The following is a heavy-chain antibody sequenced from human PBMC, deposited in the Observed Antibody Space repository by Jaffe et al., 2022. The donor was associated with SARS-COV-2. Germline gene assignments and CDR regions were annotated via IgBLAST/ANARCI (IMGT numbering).Heavy chain of an antibody. CDR2: ISYDGSNK. CDR3: AKAVYSSGDYYYYGMDV. V-gene: IGHV3-30*18. Sequence: QVQLVESGGGVVQPGRSLRLSCAASGFTFSSYGMHWVRQAPGKGLEWVAVISYDGSNKYYADSVKGRFTISRDNSKNTLYLQMNSLRAEDTAVYYCAKAVYSSGDYYYYGMDVWGQGTTVTVSS. CDR1: GFTFSSYG. D-gene: IGHD6-19*01. J-gene: IGHJ6*02.